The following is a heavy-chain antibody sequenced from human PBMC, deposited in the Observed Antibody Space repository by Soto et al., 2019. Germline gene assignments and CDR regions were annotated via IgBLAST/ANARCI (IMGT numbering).Heavy chain of an antibody. CDR3: ARDRDYGDYIDY. J-gene: IGHJ4*02. CDR1: GFTFSSYA. Sequence: GGSLRLSCAASGFTFSSYAMHWVRQAPGKGLEWVAVISYDGSNKYYADSVKGRFTISRDNSKSTLYLQMNSLRAEDTAVYYCARDRDYGDYIDYWGQGTLVTVSS. V-gene: IGHV3-30-3*01. CDR2: ISYDGSNK. D-gene: IGHD4-17*01.